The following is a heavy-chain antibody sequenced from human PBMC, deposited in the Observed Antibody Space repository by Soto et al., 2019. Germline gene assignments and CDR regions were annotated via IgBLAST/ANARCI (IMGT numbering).Heavy chain of an antibody. J-gene: IGHJ4*02. D-gene: IGHD3-10*01. V-gene: IGHV1-2*04. CDR2: INPNSGIT. CDR3: ARDWGHYYGSGSFPSPHPSDI. Sequence: GASVKVSCKASGGTFSSYTISWVRQAPGQGLEWMGRINPNSGITHYAQKFQGWVTMTRDTSITTAYMELNRLTSDDTAVYYCARDWGHYYGSGSFPSPHPSDIWGQGTLVTVSS. CDR1: GGTFSSYT.